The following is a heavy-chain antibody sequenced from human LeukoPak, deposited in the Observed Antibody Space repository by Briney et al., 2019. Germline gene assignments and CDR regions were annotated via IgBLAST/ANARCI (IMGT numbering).Heavy chain of an antibody. Sequence: SETLSLTCAVYGGSFSGYYWSWIRQPPGKGLEWIGEINHSGSTNYNPALKSRVTISEDTSKNQFSLKLSSVTAADTAVYYCARGAPYYDYVWGSYRYSSAFDIWGQGTMVTVSS. D-gene: IGHD3-16*02. CDR3: ARGAPYYDYVWGSYRYSSAFDI. V-gene: IGHV4-34*01. J-gene: IGHJ3*02. CDR2: INHSGST. CDR1: GGSFSGYY.